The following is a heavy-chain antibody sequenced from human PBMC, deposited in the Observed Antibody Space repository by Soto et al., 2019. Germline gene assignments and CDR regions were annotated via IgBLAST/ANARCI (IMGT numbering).Heavy chain of an antibody. V-gene: IGHV1-18*04. CDR2: ITIYNGNT. CDR1: GYVFTSYG. Sequence: QVKLVQSGAAVTESGASVTVSCKASGYVFTSYGISWVRKAPGPGLEWMGWITIYNGNTNYAQKFQDRVAMTTDTSTTTAYMELRILTSDDTAVYYCALISEDRTFWYFENWGQWTLVTDSS. CDR3: ALISEDRTFWYFEN. D-gene: IGHD3-16*01. J-gene: IGHJ4*02.